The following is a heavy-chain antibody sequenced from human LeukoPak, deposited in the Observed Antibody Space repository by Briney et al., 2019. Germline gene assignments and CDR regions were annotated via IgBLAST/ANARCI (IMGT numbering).Heavy chain of an antibody. CDR2: ISSSISYI. CDR3: ARKAQYNGHYPLDY. J-gene: IGHJ4*02. CDR1: GFTFSSYS. V-gene: IGHV3-21*04. D-gene: IGHD1-7*01. Sequence: PGGSLRLSCAASGFTFSSYSINWVRQAPGKGLEWVSSISSSISYIYYADSVKGRFTISRDSSKNTLFLQMNSLRAEDTALYFCARKAQYNGHYPLDYWGQGTLVTVSS.